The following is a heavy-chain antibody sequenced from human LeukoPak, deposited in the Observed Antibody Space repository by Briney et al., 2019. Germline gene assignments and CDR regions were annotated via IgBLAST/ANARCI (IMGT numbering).Heavy chain of an antibody. D-gene: IGHD4-17*01. V-gene: IGHV4-61*02. Sequence: SETLSLTCTVSGASLSSASYYWSWIRQPAGKGLEWIGRIYISGSTNYNPSLKSRVTISVDTSKNHFSLKLSSVTAAGTAVYYCAREREGPYGYLDYWGQGTLVTVSS. CDR3: AREREGPYGYLDY. J-gene: IGHJ4*02. CDR1: GASLSSASYY. CDR2: IYISGST.